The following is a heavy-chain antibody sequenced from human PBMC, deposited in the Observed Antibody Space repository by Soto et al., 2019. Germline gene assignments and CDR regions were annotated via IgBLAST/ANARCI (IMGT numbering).Heavy chain of an antibody. Sequence: ASVKVSCKASGYTFTSYAMHWVRQAPGQRLEWMGWINAGNGNTKYSQKFQGRVTITTDTSTSTAYMELRSLRSEDTAVYYCARGVAPYYFDYWGQGTLVTVSS. D-gene: IGHD2-15*01. CDR3: ARGVAPYYFDY. CDR1: GYTFTSYA. V-gene: IGHV1-3*01. CDR2: INAGNGNT. J-gene: IGHJ4*02.